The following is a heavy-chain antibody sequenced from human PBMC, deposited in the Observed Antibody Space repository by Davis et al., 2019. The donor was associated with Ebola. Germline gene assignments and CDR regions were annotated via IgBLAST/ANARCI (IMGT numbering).Heavy chain of an antibody. J-gene: IGHJ6*02. CDR3: AKDKFPLRYFDTLGMDV. Sequence: GESLKISCAASGFTFSSYGMHWVRQAPGKGLEWVAVISYDGSNKYYADSVKGRFTISRDNSKNTLYLQMNSLRAEDTAVYYCAKDKFPLRYFDTLGMDVWGQGTTVTVSS. CDR2: ISYDGSNK. CDR1: GFTFSSYG. V-gene: IGHV3-30*18. D-gene: IGHD3-9*01.